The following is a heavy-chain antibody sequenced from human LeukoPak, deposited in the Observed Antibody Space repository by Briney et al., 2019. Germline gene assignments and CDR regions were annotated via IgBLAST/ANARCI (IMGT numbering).Heavy chain of an antibody. Sequence: GSLRLSCAASGFTFSSYAMSWVRQAPGKGLEWVSAISGSGGSTYDADSVKGRFTISRDNSKNTLYLQMNSLRAEDTDVYYSAKDRAGIRCYDYWGQGTLVTVSS. CDR2: ISGSGGST. CDR3: AKDRAGIRCYDY. CDR1: GFTFSSYA. D-gene: IGHD4/OR15-4a*01. V-gene: IGHV3-23*01. J-gene: IGHJ4*02.